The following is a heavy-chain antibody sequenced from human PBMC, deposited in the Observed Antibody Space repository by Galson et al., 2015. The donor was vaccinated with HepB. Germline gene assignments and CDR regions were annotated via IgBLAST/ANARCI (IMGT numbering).Heavy chain of an antibody. Sequence: SLRLSCAASGFTFSSYSMNWVRQAPGKGLEWVSSISSSSSYIYYADSVKGRFTISRDNAKNSLYLQMNSLRAEDTAVYYCARPDYVSYYGMDVWGQGTTVTVSS. CDR3: ARPDYVSYYGMDV. J-gene: IGHJ6*02. V-gene: IGHV3-21*01. CDR2: ISSSSSYI. CDR1: GFTFSSYS. D-gene: IGHD4-17*01.